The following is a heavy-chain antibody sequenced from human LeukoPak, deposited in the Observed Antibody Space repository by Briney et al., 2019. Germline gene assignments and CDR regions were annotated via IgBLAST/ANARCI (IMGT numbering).Heavy chain of an antibody. Sequence: SETLSLTCSVSGGSISSPTYYWGWLRQSPGKGLEWIGSIYYSGKTYYNPPLQTRVTISVDTSNNHFSLNLDSVTAADTAFYYRATTFYDVLTGYHDVFDIWGRGTMVTVSS. D-gene: IGHD3-9*01. CDR1: GGSISSPTYY. V-gene: IGHV4-39*02. CDR2: IYYSGKT. J-gene: IGHJ3*02. CDR3: ATTFYDVLTGYHDVFDI.